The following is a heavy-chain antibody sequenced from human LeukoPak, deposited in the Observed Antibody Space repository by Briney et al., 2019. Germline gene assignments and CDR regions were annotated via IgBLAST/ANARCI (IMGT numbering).Heavy chain of an antibody. CDR3: ARHGSTDYFDY. V-gene: IGHV4-30-2*01. CDR1: GGSISSGGYS. J-gene: IGHJ4*02. D-gene: IGHD2-2*03. Sequence: NPSQTLSLTCAVSGGSISSGGYSWSWIRQPPGKGLEWIGYIYHSGRTYYNPSLKSRVTISIDRSKNQFSLRLSSVTAADTAVYYCARHGSTDYFDYWGQGTLVTVSS. CDR2: IYHSGRT.